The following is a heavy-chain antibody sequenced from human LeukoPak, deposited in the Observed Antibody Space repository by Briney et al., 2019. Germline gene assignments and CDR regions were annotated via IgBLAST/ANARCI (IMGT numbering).Heavy chain of an antibody. J-gene: IGHJ4*02. CDR3: AKDSHSWSRDY. V-gene: IGHV3-21*01. D-gene: IGHD6-13*01. CDR2: IDSNSNFM. CDR1: GFTFSSYS. Sequence: GGSLRLSCAASGFTFSSYSMNWVCQAPGKGLEWVSLIDSNSNFMNYADSVKGRFTISRDNAKKSLYLEMNSLRAEDTAVYYCAKDSHSWSRDYWGQGTLVTVSS.